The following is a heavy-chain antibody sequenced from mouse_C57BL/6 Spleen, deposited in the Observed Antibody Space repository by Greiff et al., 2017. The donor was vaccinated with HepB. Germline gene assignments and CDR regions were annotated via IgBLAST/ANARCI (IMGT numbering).Heavy chain of an antibody. CDR2: IDPENGDT. V-gene: IGHV14-4*01. Sequence: VQLKESGAELVRPGASVKLSCTASGFNIKDDYMHWVKQRPEQGLEWIGWIDPENGDTEYASKFQGKATITADTSSNTAYLQLSSLTSEDTAVYYCTTLYGSSYEAAYWGQGTLVTVSA. CDR1: GFNIKDDY. J-gene: IGHJ3*01. CDR3: TTLYGSSYEAAY. D-gene: IGHD1-1*01.